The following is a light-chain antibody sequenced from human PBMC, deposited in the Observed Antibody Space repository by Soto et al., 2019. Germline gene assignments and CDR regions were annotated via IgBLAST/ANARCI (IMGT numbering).Light chain of an antibody. CDR2: LGS. J-gene: IGKJ1*01. Sequence: DIVMTQSPLSLPVAPGAPASISCRSSQSLLHSNGYNYLDWYLQKPGQSPQLLIYLGSNRASGVPHRFSGSGSVIDFKLEVGRLEAEDVGLYDCRQALQDVWACARGTKV. V-gene: IGKV2-28*01. CDR1: QSLLHSNGYNY. CDR3: RQALQDVWA.